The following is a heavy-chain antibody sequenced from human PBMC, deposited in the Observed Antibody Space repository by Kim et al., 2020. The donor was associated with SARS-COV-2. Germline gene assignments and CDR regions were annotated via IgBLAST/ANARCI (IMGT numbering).Heavy chain of an antibody. J-gene: IGHJ4*02. CDR3: AKGQDTKRRIGYSSSWYYVDY. Sequence: GGSLRLSCAASGFTFDDYAMHWVRQAPGKGLEWVSCSSWNSGSIGYADSVKGRFTISRDNAKNSLYLQMNSLRAEDTALYYCAKGQDTKRRIGYSSSWYYVDYGAQGTLVTVSS. D-gene: IGHD6-13*01. CDR2: SSWNSGSI. V-gene: IGHV3-9*01. CDR1: GFTFDDYA.